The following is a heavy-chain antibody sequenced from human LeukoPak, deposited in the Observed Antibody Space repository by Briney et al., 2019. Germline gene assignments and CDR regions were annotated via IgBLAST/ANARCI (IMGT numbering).Heavy chain of an antibody. V-gene: IGHV3-30*02. CDR3: AKDKLWGEDYFDY. Sequence: GGSLRLSCATSGFTFTNYGMNWVRQAPGKGLKWVAFIRYDAITQYYSDSVKGRFTISRDNSKNTLYLQMNSLRAEDTAIYYCAKDKLWGEDYFDYWGQGTLVTVSS. D-gene: IGHD3-16*01. J-gene: IGHJ4*02. CDR2: IRYDAITQ. CDR1: GFTFTNYG.